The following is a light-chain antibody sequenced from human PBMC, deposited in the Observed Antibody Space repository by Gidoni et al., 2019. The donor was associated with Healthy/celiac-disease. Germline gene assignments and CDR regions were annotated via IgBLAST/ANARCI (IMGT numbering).Light chain of an antibody. Sequence: EIVLTQSPATLSLSPGERATLSCRASQSVSSYLAWYQQKPGQAPRLLIYDASNRATGIPARFSGSGSGTDFTLTISSLEPEDFAVYYCQQRSNWPFLAFGQXTRLEIK. J-gene: IGKJ5*01. CDR2: DAS. V-gene: IGKV3-11*01. CDR3: QQRSNWPFLA. CDR1: QSVSSY.